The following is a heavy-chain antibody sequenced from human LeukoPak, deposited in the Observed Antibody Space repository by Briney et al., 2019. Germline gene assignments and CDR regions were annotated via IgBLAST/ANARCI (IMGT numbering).Heavy chain of an antibody. CDR1: GFIFSRYA. CDR2: IAADGKDI. J-gene: IGHJ4*02. V-gene: IGHV3-30*18. CDR3: AKDQQAVSAAYYFDS. D-gene: IGHD2-2*01. Sequence: PGGSLRLSCAASGFIFSRYALHWVRQAPGKGLEWLTVIAADGKDIKYADSVKGRFTISRDNSKSALYLQMNSLRVEDAAVYYCAKDQQAVSAAYYFDSWAREPWSPPLQ.